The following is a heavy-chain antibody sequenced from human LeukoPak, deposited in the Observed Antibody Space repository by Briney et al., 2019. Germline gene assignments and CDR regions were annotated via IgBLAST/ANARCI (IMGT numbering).Heavy chain of an antibody. Sequence: PSETLSLTCTVSGGSISSSSYYWGWIRQPPGKGLEWIGSIYHSGSTYYNPSLQSRVTISVDTSKNQFSLRLSSVTAADTAVYYCARDRDSSGYHNGVDYWGQGTLVTVSS. D-gene: IGHD3-22*01. CDR3: ARDRDSSGYHNGVDY. CDR2: IYHSGST. CDR1: GGSISSSSYY. J-gene: IGHJ4*02. V-gene: IGHV4-39*07.